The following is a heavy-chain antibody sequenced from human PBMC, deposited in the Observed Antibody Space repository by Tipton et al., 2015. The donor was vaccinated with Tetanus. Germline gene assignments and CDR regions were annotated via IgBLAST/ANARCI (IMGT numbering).Heavy chain of an antibody. D-gene: IGHD6-19*01. V-gene: IGHV4-39*01. CDR1: GGSISGSSHY. CDR3: AKQLRQWLVPEDS. Sequence: TLSLTCTVSGGSISGSSHYWGWIRQPPGKGLEWIGNIYYSGTTYYNPSLKTRVTISVDTSKNRFSLKLTSVTATDTAVYFCAKQLRQWLVPEDSWGQGTLVTVSS. J-gene: IGHJ5*01. CDR2: IYYSGTT.